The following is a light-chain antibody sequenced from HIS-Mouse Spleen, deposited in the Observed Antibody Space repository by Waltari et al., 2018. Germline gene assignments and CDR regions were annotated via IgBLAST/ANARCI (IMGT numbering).Light chain of an antibody. Sequence: QSALTQPRSVSGSPGQSVTISCTGPSSDVGGYNYVYWYQQHPGKAPKLMIYDVSKRPSGVPDRFSGSKSGNTASLTISGLQAEDEADYYCCSYAGSYTGVFGTGTKVTVL. CDR2: DVS. V-gene: IGLV2-11*01. CDR1: SSDVGGYNY. J-gene: IGLJ1*01. CDR3: CSYAGSYTGV.